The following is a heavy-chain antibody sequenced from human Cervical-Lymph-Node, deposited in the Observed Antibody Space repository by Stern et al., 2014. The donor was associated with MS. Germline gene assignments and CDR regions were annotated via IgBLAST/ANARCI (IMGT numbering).Heavy chain of an antibody. CDR2: LSYSGNT. J-gene: IGHJ4*02. CDR3: ASGRGAYNRLAPVLGRGYFDY. Sequence: QVQLQESGPGLVKPSETLSLTCTVSGGSISAYYWSWIRQPPGKGLEWIGYLSYSGNTNYNPSLKSRVTISEDTSKNQFSLRLSSVTAADTAMYYCASGRGAYNRLAPVLGRGYFDYWGQGTLVTVSS. V-gene: IGHV4-59*01. D-gene: IGHD5-24*01. CDR1: GGSISAYY.